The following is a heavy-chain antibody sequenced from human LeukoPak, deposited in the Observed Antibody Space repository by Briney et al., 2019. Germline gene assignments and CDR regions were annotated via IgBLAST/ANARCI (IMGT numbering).Heavy chain of an antibody. Sequence: SGGSLRLSCAASGFTFGSYSMNWVRQAPGKGLEWVSSISSSSSYIYYADSVKGRFTISRDNAKNSLYLQMNSLRAEDTAVYYCAREAPYDYVWGSYRFDYWGQGTLVTVSS. CDR1: GFTFGSYS. CDR2: ISSSSSYI. CDR3: AREAPYDYVWGSYRFDY. V-gene: IGHV3-21*01. J-gene: IGHJ4*02. D-gene: IGHD3-16*02.